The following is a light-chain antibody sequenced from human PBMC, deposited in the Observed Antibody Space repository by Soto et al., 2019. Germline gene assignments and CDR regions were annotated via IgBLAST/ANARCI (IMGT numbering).Light chain of an antibody. Sequence: EAVLTQSPGTLSLSPGERATLSCRASQSFSSTYLAWYQQKPGQAPRLLIYSASRRATGIPDRFSGSGSGTDFTLTISRLEPEDFAVYYCQQFGSSPYTFGQGTKLEIK. CDR1: QSFSSTY. CDR3: QQFGSSPYT. CDR2: SAS. V-gene: IGKV3-20*01. J-gene: IGKJ2*01.